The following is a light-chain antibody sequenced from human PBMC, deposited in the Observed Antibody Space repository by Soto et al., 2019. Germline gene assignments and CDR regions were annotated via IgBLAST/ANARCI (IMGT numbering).Light chain of an antibody. V-gene: IGKV1-5*03. CDR2: KAS. Sequence: DIQMTQSPSTLSASVGDRVTITCRASQSISSWLAWYQQKPGKAPKLLIYKASSLESGVPSRFSGSGSGTEFTLTISSLQPDDFATYYCQQSYSTSITVGQGTRLESK. CDR1: QSISSW. J-gene: IGKJ5*01. CDR3: QQSYSTSIT.